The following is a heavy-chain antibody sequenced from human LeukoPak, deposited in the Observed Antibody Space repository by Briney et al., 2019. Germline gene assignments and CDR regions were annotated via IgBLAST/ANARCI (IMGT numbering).Heavy chain of an antibody. CDR2: IHSSGST. CDR3: ARDWEYFSSWANFDY. V-gene: IGHV4-4*07. J-gene: IGHJ4*02. D-gene: IGHD6-13*01. CDR1: GGSISDYY. Sequence: SETLSLTCTVSGGSISDYYWSWIRQPAGKRLEWIGRIHSSGSTNYNPSLKSRVTMSVDTSKNLFSLRLSSVTAADTAVYYCARDWEYFSSWANFDYWGQGTLVTVSS.